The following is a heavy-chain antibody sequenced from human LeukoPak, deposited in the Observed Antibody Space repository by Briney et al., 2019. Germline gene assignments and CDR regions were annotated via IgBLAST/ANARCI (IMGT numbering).Heavy chain of an antibody. Sequence: TLSLTCTVSGGSISSGDYYWRWIRQPPGKGLEWIGYMYYTGSTYYNPSLKSRVTISVDTSKNQFSLKLSSVTAADTAVYYCARHLYPRDYFDYWGQGTLVTVSS. CDR2: MYYTGST. CDR3: ARHLYPRDYFDY. CDR1: GGSISSGDYY. J-gene: IGHJ4*02. D-gene: IGHD2-2*01. V-gene: IGHV4-30-4*08.